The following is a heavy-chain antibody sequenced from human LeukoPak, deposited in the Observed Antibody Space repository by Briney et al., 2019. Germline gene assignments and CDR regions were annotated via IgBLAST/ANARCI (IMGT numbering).Heavy chain of an antibody. CDR2: IFPGDSDT. V-gene: IGHV5-51*01. J-gene: IGHJ4*02. Sequence: GESLKISCEGSGYRFTSYWIGWVRQMPGKGLEWISLIFPGDSDTKYSPSFQGQVTISADTSISTAYLQWSSLKASDTAMYYCATGRRSIGSYDVAYWGQGPLVTVSS. D-gene: IGHD1-26*01. CDR1: GYRFTSYW. CDR3: ATGRRSIGSYDVAY.